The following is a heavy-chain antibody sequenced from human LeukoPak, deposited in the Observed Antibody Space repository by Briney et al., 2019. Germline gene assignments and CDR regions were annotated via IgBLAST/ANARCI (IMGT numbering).Heavy chain of an antibody. V-gene: IGHV4-4*07. J-gene: IGHJ4*02. CDR1: GGSISSYY. Sequence: SETLSLTCTVSGGSISSYYWSWIRQPAGKGLEWIGRIYTSGSTNYNPSLKSRVTMSVDTSKNQFSLKLSSVTAADTAVYYCAGRVVRRGVTTSDYWGREPWSPSPQ. CDR2: IYTSGST. CDR3: AGRVVRRGVTTSDY. D-gene: IGHD4-17*01.